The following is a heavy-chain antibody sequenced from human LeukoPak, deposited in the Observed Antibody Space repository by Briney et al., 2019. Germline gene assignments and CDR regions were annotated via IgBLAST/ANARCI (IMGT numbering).Heavy chain of an antibody. CDR1: GGTFSSYA. V-gene: IGHV1-69*01. CDR2: IIPIFGTA. D-gene: IGHD4-17*01. CDR3: ARGGTVTTLDY. J-gene: IGHJ4*02. Sequence: ASVKISCKASGGTFSSYAISWVRQAPGQGLEWMGGIIPIFGTANYAQKFQGRVTITADESTSTAYMELSSLRSEDTAVYYCARGGTVTTLDYWGQGTLVTVSS.